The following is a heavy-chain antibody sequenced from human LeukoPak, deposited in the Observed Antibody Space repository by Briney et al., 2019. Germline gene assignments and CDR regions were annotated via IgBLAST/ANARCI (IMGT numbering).Heavy chain of an antibody. V-gene: IGHV3-30*02. CDR3: AKDSGGFLEWLSSRREFDY. CDR1: GFTFSSYG. Sequence: LGGSLRLSCAASGFTFSSYGMHWVRQAPGKGLEWVAFIRYDGSNKYYADSVKGRFTISRDNSKNTLYLQMNSLRAEDTAVYYCAKDSGGFLEWLSSRREFDYWGQGTLVTVSS. CDR2: IRYDGSNK. D-gene: IGHD3-3*01. J-gene: IGHJ4*02.